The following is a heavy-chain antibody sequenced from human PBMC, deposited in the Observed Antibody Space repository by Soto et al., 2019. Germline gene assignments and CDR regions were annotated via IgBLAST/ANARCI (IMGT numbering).Heavy chain of an antibody. J-gene: IGHJ4*02. V-gene: IGHV3-23*01. Sequence: EVQLLESGGGLVQPGGSLRLSCAASGFTFSSYAMSWVRQAPGKGLEWVSAISGSGGSTYYADSVKGRFTISRDNSKNTLYLQMNSLRAEDTAVYYCAKIQAGITIFGVPYYFDYWGQGTLVTVSS. CDR2: ISGSGGST. CDR1: GFTFSSYA. CDR3: AKIQAGITIFGVPYYFDY. D-gene: IGHD3-3*01.